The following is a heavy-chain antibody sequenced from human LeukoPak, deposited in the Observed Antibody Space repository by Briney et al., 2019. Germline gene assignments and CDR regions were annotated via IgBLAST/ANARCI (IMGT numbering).Heavy chain of an antibody. CDR2: IYYSGSA. CDR3: ARRRYYDGSGYLE. D-gene: IGHD3-22*01. J-gene: IGHJ1*01. V-gene: IGHV4-59*08. CDR1: GGSFSGYF. Sequence: TSETLSLTCAVYGGSFSGYFWSWIRQPPGKGLEWIGYIYYSGSAYYSPSLRSRFTISVDTSENQFSLKLSSVTATDTAVYYCARRRYYDGSGYLEWGQGTLLSVSS.